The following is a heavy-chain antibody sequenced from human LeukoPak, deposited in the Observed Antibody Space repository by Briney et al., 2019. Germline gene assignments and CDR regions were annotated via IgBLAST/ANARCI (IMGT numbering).Heavy chain of an antibody. J-gene: IGHJ6*03. CDR1: GYSISSGYY. CDR3: AREGGYGDYYYYMDV. CDR2: IYHSGST. Sequence: SETLSLTCTVSGYSISSGYYCGWIRQPPGKGLEWIGIIYHSGSTYYNPSLKSRVTISVDTSKNQFSLKLSSVTAADTAGYYCAREGGYGDYYYYMDVWGKGTTVTVSS. V-gene: IGHV4-38-2*02. D-gene: IGHD4/OR15-4a*01.